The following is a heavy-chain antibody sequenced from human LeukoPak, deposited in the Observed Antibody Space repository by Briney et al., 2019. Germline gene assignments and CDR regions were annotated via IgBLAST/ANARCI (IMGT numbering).Heavy chain of an antibody. J-gene: IGHJ4*02. CDR2: IYYSGST. CDR3: ASPGIVAAGTDRGFDY. CDR1: GVSISSYY. Sequence: PSETLSLTCTVSGVSISSYYWSWIRQPPGKGLEWIGFIYYSGSTNYNPSLKSRVIISADTSKNQFSLKLSSVTAADTAVYYCASPGIVAAGTDRGFDYWGQGTLVTVSS. V-gene: IGHV4-59*01. D-gene: IGHD6-13*01.